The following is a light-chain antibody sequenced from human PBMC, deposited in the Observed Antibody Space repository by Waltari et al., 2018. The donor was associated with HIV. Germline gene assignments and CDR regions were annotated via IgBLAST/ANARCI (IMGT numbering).Light chain of an antibody. CDR1: SSNIGAGYD. V-gene: IGLV1-40*01. CDR3: QSYDSSLIGDVV. Sequence: QSLLTQPPSVSGAPGQRVTISCTGSSSNIGAGYDVHWYQQLPGTAPKLLIYGNSNRPSGVPDRFSGSKSDTSASLAITVLRAEDEADYYCQSYDSSLIGDVVFGGGTSLTVL. J-gene: IGLJ2*01. CDR2: GNS.